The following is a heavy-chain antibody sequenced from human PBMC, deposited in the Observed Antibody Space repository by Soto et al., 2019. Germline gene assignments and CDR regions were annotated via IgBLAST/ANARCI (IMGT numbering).Heavy chain of an antibody. J-gene: IGHJ4*02. CDR1: GGSISSGGYY. CDR2: ISYSGNT. CDR3: AKTEPDSGSYPYFDY. D-gene: IGHD1-26*01. V-gene: IGHV4-31*03. Sequence: SETLSLTCTVSGGSISSGGYYWSWIRQHPGTGLEWIGYISYSGNTYFHPSLRNRVTISLDTSKNEFSLKLNSVTAADTAVYYCAKTEPDSGSYPYFDYWGQGTLVTVSS.